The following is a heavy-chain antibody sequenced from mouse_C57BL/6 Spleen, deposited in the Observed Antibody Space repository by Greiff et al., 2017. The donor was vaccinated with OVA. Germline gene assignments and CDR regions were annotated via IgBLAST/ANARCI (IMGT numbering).Heavy chain of an antibody. V-gene: IGHV2-6-1*01. J-gene: IGHJ1*03. CDR2: IWSDGST. CDR3: ARHNWGYWYFDV. CDR1: GFSLTSYG. D-gene: IGHD4-1*01. Sequence: VKLMESGPGLVAPSQSLSITCTVSGFSLTSYGVHWVRQPPGKGLEWLVVIWSDGSTTYNSALKSRLSISKDNSKSQVFLKMNSLQTDDTAMYYCARHNWGYWYFDVWGTGTTVTVSS.